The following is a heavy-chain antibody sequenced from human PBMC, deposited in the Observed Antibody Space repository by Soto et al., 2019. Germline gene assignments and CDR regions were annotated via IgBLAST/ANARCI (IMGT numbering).Heavy chain of an antibody. J-gene: IGHJ3*02. CDR2: TYYSGGA. CDR1: GVSTSSTSYY. V-gene: IGHV4-39*01. Sequence: PSETLSLTCTVSGVSTSSTSYYWGWIRQPPGKTLEWIGSTYYSGGAHYNPSLKSRVTISVDMFQNQFSLRLSSVTAADTAVYYCARRRYRTSWDFAFVIWGQGTMVTVSS. CDR3: ARRRYRTSWDFAFVI. D-gene: IGHD2-2*01.